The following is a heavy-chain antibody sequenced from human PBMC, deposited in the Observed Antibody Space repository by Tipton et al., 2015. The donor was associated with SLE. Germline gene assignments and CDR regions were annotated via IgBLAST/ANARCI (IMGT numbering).Heavy chain of an antibody. J-gene: IGHJ3*02. CDR1: GGSLRNYY. Sequence: TLSLTCTVSGGSLRNYYWTLIRQPAGKGLEWIGRIYSTGSTNYNPSLESRVTISLDTSKNQFALKLTSVTAADTAVYYCAREPPFASGTGAFDIWGQGTLVTVSS. CDR2: IYSTGST. V-gene: IGHV4-4*07. D-gene: IGHD3-10*01. CDR3: AREPPFASGTGAFDI.